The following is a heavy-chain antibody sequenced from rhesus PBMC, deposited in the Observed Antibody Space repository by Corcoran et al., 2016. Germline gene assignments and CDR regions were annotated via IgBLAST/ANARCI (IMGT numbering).Heavy chain of an antibody. CDR3: AKAAYTSGWSFDY. CDR2: ISFAVDYP. D-gene: IGHD6S26*01. V-gene: IGHV3S5*01. Sequence: EVQLVESGGGLVQPGGSLRLSCAASGFTFSNYGMSWVRQAPGKGLAWVSSISFAVDYPQYADSVKGRFTISRDNSKNTLSLQMNSLRPEDTAVYFCAKAAYTSGWSFDYWGQGVLVTVSS. CDR1: GFTFSNYG. J-gene: IGHJ4*01.